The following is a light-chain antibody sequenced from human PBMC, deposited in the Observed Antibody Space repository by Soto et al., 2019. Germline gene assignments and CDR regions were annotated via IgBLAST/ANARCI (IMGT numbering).Light chain of an antibody. CDR2: AAS. Sequence: IHMTQTPSSLSASVGDRVTITCRASQSISSYLNWYQQKPGKAPKLLIYAASSLQSGVPSRFSGSGSGTDFTLTISSLQPEDFATYYCQQSYSTPRTFVQGTKL. CDR1: QSISSY. V-gene: IGKV1-39*01. CDR3: QQSYSTPRT. J-gene: IGKJ1*01.